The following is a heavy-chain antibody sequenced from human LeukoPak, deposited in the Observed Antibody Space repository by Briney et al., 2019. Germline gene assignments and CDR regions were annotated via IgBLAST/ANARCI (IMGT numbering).Heavy chain of an antibody. CDR1: GFTFGSHA. D-gene: IGHD5-18*01. CDR3: GKPTVGYSSGQKPAWPVDY. J-gene: IGHJ4*02. Sequence: GGSLRLSCEASGFTFGSHAMYWVRQAPGKGLEWVAGSFGSGGSPHYADSVKGRFTISRDNSPNTVYLQINSLTAEDTADYYCGKPTVGYSSGQKPAWPVDYWGQGTLVTVSS. CDR2: SFGSGGSP. V-gene: IGHV3-23*01.